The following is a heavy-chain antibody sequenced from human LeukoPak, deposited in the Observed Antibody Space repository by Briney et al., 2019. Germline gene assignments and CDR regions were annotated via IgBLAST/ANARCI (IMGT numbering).Heavy chain of an antibody. V-gene: IGHV1-8*01. Sequence: ASVKVSCKASGYTFTNHDINWVRQATGQGLEWMGWVSPNSGNTVYAQKVKGRVIMTMDPSVSTAYMELSSLLSEDTAVYYCARGGPDDNYDDFDYWGQGTLVTVAS. CDR1: GYTFTNHD. J-gene: IGHJ4*02. D-gene: IGHD4-11*01. CDR2: VSPNSGNT. CDR3: ARGGPDDNYDDFDY.